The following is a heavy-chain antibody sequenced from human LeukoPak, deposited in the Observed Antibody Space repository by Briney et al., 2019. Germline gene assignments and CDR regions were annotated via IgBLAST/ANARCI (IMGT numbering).Heavy chain of an antibody. CDR1: GYTFTSYY. Sequence: GASVNVSFTASGYTFTSYYMHWVRQAPGQGLEWMGIINPSGGSTSYAQKFQGRVTMTRDTSTSTVYMGLSSLRSEETAVYYCARDPFSGEIGETDYWGLGTLVTVSS. V-gene: IGHV1-46*01. CDR2: INPSGGST. CDR3: ARDPFSGEIGETDY. J-gene: IGHJ4*02. D-gene: IGHD3-3*01.